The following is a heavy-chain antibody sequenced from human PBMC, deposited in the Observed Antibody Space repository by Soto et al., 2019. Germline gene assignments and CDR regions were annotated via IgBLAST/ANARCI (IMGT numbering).Heavy chain of an antibody. CDR2: IIGSGGRT. D-gene: IGHD3-16*01. J-gene: IGHJ6*02. CDR3: AKDRIMGSTTFWGMDV. V-gene: IGHV3-23*01. Sequence: EVQLLESGGGLVQPGGSLRLSCAASGFTFSSYAMSWVRQAQGKGLAWVSAIIGSGGRTYYADSVKGRFTISRDKSKNTLDLKMNSLRVEDTAGYYCAKDRIMGSTTFWGMDVWGQGTTVTVSS. CDR1: GFTFSSYA.